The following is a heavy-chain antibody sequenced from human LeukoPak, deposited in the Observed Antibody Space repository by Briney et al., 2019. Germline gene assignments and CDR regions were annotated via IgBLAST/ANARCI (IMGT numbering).Heavy chain of an antibody. D-gene: IGHD1-26*01. V-gene: IGHV3-23*01. J-gene: IGHJ4*02. Sequence: PGGSLRLSCAASGFTFSNYAMSWVRQAPGKGLEWVSVISGSSGSTYYADSVTGRFTISRDDSRNTLYLQMNSLRGDDTAVYYCAKDVGKWESLHFFDYWGQGTLVTVSS. CDR3: AKDVGKWESLHFFDY. CDR1: GFTFSNYA. CDR2: ISGSSGST.